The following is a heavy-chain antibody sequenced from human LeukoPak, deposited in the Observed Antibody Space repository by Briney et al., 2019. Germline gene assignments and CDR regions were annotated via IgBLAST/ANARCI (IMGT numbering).Heavy chain of an antibody. CDR1: GFTLSSYS. CDR2: IKRDGSEK. V-gene: IGHV3-7*01. CDR3: ARDYSSSSGLDY. D-gene: IGHD6-6*01. J-gene: IGHJ4*02. Sequence: GGSLRLSCAASGFTLSSYSMHWVRQAPGKGLEWVANIKRDGSEKYYVDSVKGRFTIFRDNAKSSLYLQMNSLRAEDTAVYYCARDYSSSSGLDYWGQGTLVTVSS.